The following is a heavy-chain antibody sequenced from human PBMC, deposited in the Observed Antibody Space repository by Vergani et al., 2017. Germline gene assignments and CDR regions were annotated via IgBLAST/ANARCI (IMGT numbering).Heavy chain of an antibody. CDR2: IYYSGST. J-gene: IGHJ5*02. V-gene: IGHV4-39*01. CDR1: GASIRSSNYY. D-gene: IGHD6-19*01. CDR3: ARHSTVEWLGILGWIDP. Sequence: QLQLQESGPGLVKPSATLSLTCSVSGASIRSSNYYWGWIRQPPGKGLEWIASIYYSGSTYYNPSLKSRVSISVDTSKNQFSLKLSSVTASDTAVYFCARHSTVEWLGILGWIDPWCQGSLVTVSS.